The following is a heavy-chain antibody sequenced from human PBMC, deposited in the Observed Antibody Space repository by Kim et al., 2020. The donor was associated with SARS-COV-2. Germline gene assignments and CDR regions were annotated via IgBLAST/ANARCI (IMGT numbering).Heavy chain of an antibody. V-gene: IGHV3-23*01. Sequence: VGSLRLSCAASGFTFSNYAMSWVRQAPGMGLEWVSFISDSGGSTYYADSVKGRFTFSRDNSKNTLYLQMTSLRAEDTALYYCAKGHTETIGGIDYWGQGTLVTVSS. CDR3: AKGHTETIGGIDY. D-gene: IGHD1-26*01. J-gene: IGHJ4*02. CDR1: GFTFSNYA. CDR2: ISDSGGST.